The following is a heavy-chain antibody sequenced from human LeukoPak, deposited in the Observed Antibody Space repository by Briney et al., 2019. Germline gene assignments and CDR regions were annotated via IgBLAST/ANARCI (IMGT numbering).Heavy chain of an antibody. CDR1: GDSISTYY. V-gene: IGHV4-59*08. J-gene: IGHJ3*02. CDR2: VHYSGTT. CDR3: ARPGSGYTASGAFDI. Sequence: PSETLSLTCTDSGDSISTYYWSWMRQPPGKGLEWIGYVHYSGTTNYNPSLKSRVTISVDASKNQFSLKLTSLTAADTAVYYCARPGSGYTASGAFDIWGQGTMVTVSS. D-gene: IGHD5-18*01.